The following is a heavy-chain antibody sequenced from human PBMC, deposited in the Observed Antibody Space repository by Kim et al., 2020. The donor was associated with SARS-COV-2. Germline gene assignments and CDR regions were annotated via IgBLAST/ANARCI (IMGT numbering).Heavy chain of an antibody. CDR3: AKVRLGVTGGTADS. D-gene: IGHD6-13*01. Sequence: ADSVKGRFTISRDNSKNTLFLQMNSLRAEDTAVYYCAKVRLGVTGGTADSWGQGTLVTVSS. V-gene: IGHV3-23*01. J-gene: IGHJ4*02.